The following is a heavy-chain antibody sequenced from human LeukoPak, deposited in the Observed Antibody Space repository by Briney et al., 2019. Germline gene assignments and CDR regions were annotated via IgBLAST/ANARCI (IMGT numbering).Heavy chain of an antibody. D-gene: IGHD2-21*02. J-gene: IGHJ4*02. Sequence: GRSLRLSCAASRFTFSNYGMSWVRQAPGKGLEWVSGINWNGGSTGYADSVEGRFTISRDNAKNSQYLQMNSLRVEDTALYYCARAQTYGDSRLLLDYWGQGTLVTVSS. V-gene: IGHV3-20*04. CDR3: ARAQTYGDSRLLLDY. CDR2: INWNGGST. CDR1: RFTFSNYG.